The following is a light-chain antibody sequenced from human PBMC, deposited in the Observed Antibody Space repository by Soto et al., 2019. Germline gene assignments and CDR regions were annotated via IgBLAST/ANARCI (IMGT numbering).Light chain of an antibody. V-gene: IGLV1-40*01. J-gene: IGLJ1*01. CDR1: RSNIGTNY. CDR2: GNN. Sequence: QSVLTQPPSASGTPGQRVTISCSGSRSNIGTNYVYWYQHLPGTAPKLLIFGNNNRPSGVPDRFSGSKSGTSASLAITGLQAEDEGDYYCQSYDNTLSARYVFGTGTKLTVL. CDR3: QSYDNTLSARYV.